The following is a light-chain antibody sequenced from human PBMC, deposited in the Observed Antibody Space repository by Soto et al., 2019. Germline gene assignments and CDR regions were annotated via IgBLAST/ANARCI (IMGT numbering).Light chain of an antibody. Sequence: EIVMTQSPATLSVSPGERVTLSCRASQSIRSNLAWYQQQPGQTPRLLIYGASTRATDIPARFSGSGSGTEFTLTVSSLQSEDFAVYYCQQYNSWPHTFSGGTKVEIK. V-gene: IGKV3D-15*01. CDR1: QSIRSN. CDR2: GAS. J-gene: IGKJ4*01. CDR3: QQYNSWPHT.